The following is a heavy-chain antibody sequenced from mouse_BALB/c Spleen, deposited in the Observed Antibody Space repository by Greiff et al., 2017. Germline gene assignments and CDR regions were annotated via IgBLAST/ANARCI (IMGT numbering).Heavy chain of an antibody. CDR1: GYSITSGYY. CDR3: ARPDRYDGGPYAMDY. V-gene: IGHV3-6*02. D-gene: IGHD2-14*01. J-gene: IGHJ4*01. CDR2: ISYDGSN. Sequence: EVQLVESGPGLVKPSQSLSLTCSVTGYSITSGYYWNWIRQFPGNKLEWMGYISYDGSNNYNPSLKNRISITRDTSKNQFFLKLNSVTTEDTATYYCARPDRYDGGPYAMDYWGQGTSVTVSS.